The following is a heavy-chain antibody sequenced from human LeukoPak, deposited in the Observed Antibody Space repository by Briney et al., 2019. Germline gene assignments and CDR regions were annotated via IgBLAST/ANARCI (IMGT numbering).Heavy chain of an antibody. Sequence: GASVKVSCKASGYTFTSYGISWVRQAPGQGLEWMGWISAYNGNTNYAQKLQGRVTMTRNTSISTAYMELSSLRSGDTAVYYCARGYRRGYYGSGSYYNSRLYYYYMDVWGKGTTVTISS. V-gene: IGHV1-18*01. CDR2: ISAYNGNT. CDR1: GYTFTSYG. J-gene: IGHJ6*03. D-gene: IGHD3-10*01. CDR3: ARGYRRGYYGSGSYYNSRLYYYYMDV.